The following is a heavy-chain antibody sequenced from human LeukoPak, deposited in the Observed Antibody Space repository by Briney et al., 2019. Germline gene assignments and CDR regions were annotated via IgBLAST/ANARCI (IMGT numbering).Heavy chain of an antibody. CDR2: VYIGGTT. CDR1: GFTVSSTY. V-gene: IGHV3-53*01. J-gene: IGHJ4*02. Sequence: GRSLRLSCAASGFTVSSTYMSSVRQAPGNGLEWVLSVYIGGTTYYADSVKGRFTIFRDNPKNTLYLQMNSLRAEDTAVYYCARSAHAGTYFWFDYWGQGTLVTVSS. CDR3: ARSAHAGTYFWFDY. D-gene: IGHD1-26*01.